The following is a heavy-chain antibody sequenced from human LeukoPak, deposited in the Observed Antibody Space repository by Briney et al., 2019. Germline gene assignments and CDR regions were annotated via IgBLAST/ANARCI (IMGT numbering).Heavy chain of an antibody. V-gene: IGHV3-11*01. CDR2: ISSSGNSI. D-gene: IGHD6-13*01. CDR1: GFTVSSNS. Sequence: GGSLRLSCTVSGFTVSSNSMSWIRQAPGKGLEWVSYISSSGNSISYADSVKGRFTISRDNAKNSLFLQMNSLRAEDPAVYYCARDQVSIAGTGIDCWGQGSLVTVSS. CDR3: ARDQVSIAGTGIDC. J-gene: IGHJ4*02.